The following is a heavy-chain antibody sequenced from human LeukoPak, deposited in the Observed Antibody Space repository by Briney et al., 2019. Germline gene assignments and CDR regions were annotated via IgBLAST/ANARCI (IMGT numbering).Heavy chain of an antibody. CDR3: TIMRRDY. D-gene: IGHD2-8*01. J-gene: IGHJ4*02. CDR1: GFTFGDYA. V-gene: IGHV3-15*01. Sequence: PGRSLRLSCTTSGFTFGDYAMSWFRQAPGKGLEWVGRIKSKSDSGTADYAAPVKGRFTISRDDSKNTLYLQMDSLKTEDTAVYYCTIMRRDYWGQGTLVTVSS. CDR2: IKSKSDSGTA.